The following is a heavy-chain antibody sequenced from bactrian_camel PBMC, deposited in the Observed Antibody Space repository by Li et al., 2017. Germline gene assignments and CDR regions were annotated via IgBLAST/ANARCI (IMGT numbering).Heavy chain of an antibody. J-gene: IGHJ4*01. CDR1: GSIVSTMC. V-gene: IGHV3S53*01. CDR2: IGVPGGT. D-gene: IGHD1*01. CDR3: VMSDTLGCRRGSWGLSDFVY. Sequence: VQLVESGGGSVQAGRSLRLSCASSGSIVSTMCMGWFRQAPGKAREGVAVIGVPGGTGYADSVKGRFTISEDNAKKTLYLQMSNLKPEDTAMNYCVMSDTLGCRRGSWGLSDFVYWGKGTQVTVS.